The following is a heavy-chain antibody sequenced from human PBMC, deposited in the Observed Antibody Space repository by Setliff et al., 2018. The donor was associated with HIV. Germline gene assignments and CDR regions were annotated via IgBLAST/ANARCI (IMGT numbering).Heavy chain of an antibody. CDR1: GGSFSGHY. J-gene: IGHJ4*02. Sequence: SETLSLTCAVYGGSFSGHYWSWIRQPPGKGLEWIGEINHIGGNMNHNPSLKSRVTISVDTSKKQFSLKLDSVTAADTAVYYCARRRPADSSTGEDSWTGTFDLWGLGTLVTVSS. CDR2: INHIGGN. V-gene: IGHV4-34*01. D-gene: IGHD3-3*01. CDR3: ARRRPADSSTGEDSWTGTFDL.